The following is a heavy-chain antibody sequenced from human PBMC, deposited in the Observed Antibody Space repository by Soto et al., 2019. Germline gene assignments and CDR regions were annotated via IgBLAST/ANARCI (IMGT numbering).Heavy chain of an antibody. D-gene: IGHD3-3*01. J-gene: IGHJ5*02. CDR1: GYTFTSYG. Sequence: QVQLVQSGAEVKKPGASVKVSCKASGYTFTSYGISWVRQAPGQGLEWMGWISAYNGNTNYAQKLKGRVTMTTGTSTSTAYMELRSLRSDDTAVYYCARFPHSHYDFWSGYYHNWFDPWGQGTLVTVSS. CDR2: ISAYNGNT. CDR3: ARFPHSHYDFWSGYYHNWFDP. V-gene: IGHV1-18*01.